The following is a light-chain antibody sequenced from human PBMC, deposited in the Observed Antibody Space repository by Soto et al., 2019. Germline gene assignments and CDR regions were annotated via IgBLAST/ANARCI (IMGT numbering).Light chain of an antibody. CDR2: DVS. V-gene: IGLV2-14*01. CDR1: SSDVGGYNY. Sequence: QPASVSGSPGQSITISCTGTSSDVGGYNYVSWYQQHPGKAPKLMIYDVSNRPSGVSNRFSGSKSGNTTSLTISGLQAEVEADYYCSSYTSSSTLVVFGGGTKLTVL. CDR3: SSYTSSSTLVV. J-gene: IGLJ2*01.